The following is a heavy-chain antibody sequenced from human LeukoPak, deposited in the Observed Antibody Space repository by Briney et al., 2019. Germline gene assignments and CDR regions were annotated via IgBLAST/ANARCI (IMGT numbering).Heavy chain of an antibody. Sequence: SETLSLTCTVSGGSISTYYWSWVRPPPGKGLEWIVYIHYSGNTNCNPSLKSRVTISVDTSKNQFSLRLTSLTAADTAVYFCARGIGMAALAYPASFDSWGQGTLVTVSS. D-gene: IGHD6-6*01. CDR3: ARGIGMAALAYPASFDS. J-gene: IGHJ4*02. V-gene: IGHV4-59*01. CDR2: IHYSGNT. CDR1: GGSISTYY.